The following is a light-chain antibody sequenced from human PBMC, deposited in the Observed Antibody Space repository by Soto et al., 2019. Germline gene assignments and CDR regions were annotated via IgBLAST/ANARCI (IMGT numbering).Light chain of an antibody. CDR1: QSISRW. CDR2: DVS. CDR3: QQYNTFWT. V-gene: IGKV1-5*01. J-gene: IGKJ1*01. Sequence: DIPITPSPSTPSASVGDRGTIPFRASQSISRWLAWYQQKPGKAPKLLIYDVSSLESEVPSRFSGSGSGTEFTLTISSLQPDDSATYYCQQYNTFWTFGQGTKVDI.